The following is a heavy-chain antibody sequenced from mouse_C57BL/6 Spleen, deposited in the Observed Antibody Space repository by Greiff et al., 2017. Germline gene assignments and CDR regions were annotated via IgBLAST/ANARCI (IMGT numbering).Heavy chain of an antibody. D-gene: IGHD2-3*01. CDR1: GFTFSSYT. CDR2: ISGGGGNT. J-gene: IGHJ2*01. CDR3: ARQDGYYFDY. V-gene: IGHV5-9*01. Sequence: EVQLVESGGGLVKPGGSLKLSCAASGFTFSSYTMSWVRQTPEKRLEWVATISGGGGNTYYPDSVKGRFTISRDNAKNTLYLQMSSLRSEDTALYYCARQDGYYFDYWGQGTTLTVSS.